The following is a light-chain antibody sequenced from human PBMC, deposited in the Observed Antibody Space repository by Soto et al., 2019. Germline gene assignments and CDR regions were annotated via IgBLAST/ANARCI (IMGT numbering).Light chain of an antibody. CDR1: QSISSW. CDR3: QQYNSYNT. Sequence: DIQMTQSPSTLSASVGDRVTITCRASQSISSWLAWYQQKPGKAPKLPIYKASSLESGVPSRFSGSGSGTEFTLTISSLQPDDFATYYCQQYNSYNTFGQGTKVDIK. CDR2: KAS. J-gene: IGKJ2*01. V-gene: IGKV1-5*03.